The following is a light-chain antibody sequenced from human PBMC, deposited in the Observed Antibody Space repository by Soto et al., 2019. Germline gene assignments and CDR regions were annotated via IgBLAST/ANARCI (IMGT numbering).Light chain of an antibody. J-gene: IGKJ5*01. CDR1: QSVSNN. CDR2: GAS. CDR3: QQYTYWPLS. Sequence: ETVMTQSPATLSVSPGERATLSCRASQSVSNNLAWYQQKHGQAPRLLIYGASTRATDIPARFSGSGSGTEFTLTINSLQSEDFAVYYCQQYTYWPLSFGQGTRLEIK. V-gene: IGKV3-15*01.